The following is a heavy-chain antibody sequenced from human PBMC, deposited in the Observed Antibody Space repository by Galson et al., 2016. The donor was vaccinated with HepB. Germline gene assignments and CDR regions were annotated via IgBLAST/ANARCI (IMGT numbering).Heavy chain of an antibody. CDR3: VQGSTAPAV. D-gene: IGHD1-26*01. CDR2: ISRSGDST. J-gene: IGHJ6*04. V-gene: IGHV3-23*01. Sequence: SLRLSCAASGFTFSNYGMTWVRQAPGKGLEVVSSISRSGDSTDYADSVKGRFTISRDNSKNMLSLQMNSLTADDTAIYYCVQGSTAPAVCGKGTTVTVSS. CDR1: GFTFSNYG.